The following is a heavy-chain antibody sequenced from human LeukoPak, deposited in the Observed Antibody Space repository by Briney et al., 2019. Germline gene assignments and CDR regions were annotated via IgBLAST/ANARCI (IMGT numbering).Heavy chain of an antibody. CDR2: ISYDGNTK. Sequence: LPGGSLRLSCAASGFTFSNYAMHWVRQAPDKGLEWVAIISYDGNTKYYVDSVKGRFTISKDNSKNTLYLQMNSLRAEDTAVYYCARHSSRWYDGGINWFDPWGQGTLVTVSS. V-gene: IGHV3-30*04. CDR1: GFTFSNYA. J-gene: IGHJ5*02. CDR3: ARHSSRWYDGGINWFDP. D-gene: IGHD6-19*01.